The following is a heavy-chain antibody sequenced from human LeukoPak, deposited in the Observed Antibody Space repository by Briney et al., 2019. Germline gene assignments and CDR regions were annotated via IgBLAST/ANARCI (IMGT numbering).Heavy chain of an antibody. CDR1: GGSISDISFY. Sequence: SETLSLTCTVSGGSISDISFYWGWIRQPPGQGLEWLGHIFHSGSTSYNSSFRSRVTILVATSKKQFFLEVNSVTAADTAVYYCARVATTFGGYYFDHWGLGILVTVSS. CDR3: ARVATTFGGYYFDH. CDR2: IFHSGST. J-gene: IGHJ4*02. V-gene: IGHV4-39*07. D-gene: IGHD3-3*01.